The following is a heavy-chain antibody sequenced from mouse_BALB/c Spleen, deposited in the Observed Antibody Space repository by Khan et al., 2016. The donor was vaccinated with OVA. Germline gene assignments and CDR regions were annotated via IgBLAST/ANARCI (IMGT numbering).Heavy chain of an antibody. J-gene: IGHJ3*01. D-gene: IGHD2-1*01. CDR1: GFNIKDYY. CDR2: IDPENGNN. V-gene: IGHV14-1*02. CDR3: ARRGYGNYWFAY. Sequence: VQLQQSGAELVRPGALVKLSCKASGFNIKDYYMHWVKQRPEQGLEWIGWIDPENGNNIYDPKFQGKASITADTSSNTAYLQHSSLTSEDTTVYYCARRGYGNYWFAYWGQGTLVTVSA.